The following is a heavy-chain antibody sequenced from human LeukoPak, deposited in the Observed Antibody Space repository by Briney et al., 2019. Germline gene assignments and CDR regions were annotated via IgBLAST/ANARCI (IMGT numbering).Heavy chain of an antibody. J-gene: IGHJ4*02. CDR2: ISGSGGST. V-gene: IGHV3-23*01. Sequence: GGSLRLSCAASGFSLSNYAMSWVRQAPGKGLEWVSIISGSGGSTYYADSVKGRFTISRDNSKNTLYLQMNSLRAEDTAVYYCAKQCGPYYDSSAYYSDYWGQGTLVTVSS. CDR1: GFSLSNYA. CDR3: AKQCGPYYDSSAYYSDY. D-gene: IGHD3-22*01.